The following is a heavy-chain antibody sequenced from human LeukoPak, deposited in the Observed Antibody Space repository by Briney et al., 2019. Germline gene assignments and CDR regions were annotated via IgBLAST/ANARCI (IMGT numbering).Heavy chain of an antibody. CDR2: IYTSGST. CDR1: GGSISSGSYY. Sequence: SETLSLTCTVSGGSISSGSYYWSWIRQPAGKGLEWIGRIYTSGSTNYNPSLKSRVTISVDTSKNQFSLKLSSVTAADTAVYYCASASPYGGSTHWGQGTLVTVSS. V-gene: IGHV4-61*02. D-gene: IGHD4-23*01. CDR3: ASASPYGGSTH. J-gene: IGHJ4*02.